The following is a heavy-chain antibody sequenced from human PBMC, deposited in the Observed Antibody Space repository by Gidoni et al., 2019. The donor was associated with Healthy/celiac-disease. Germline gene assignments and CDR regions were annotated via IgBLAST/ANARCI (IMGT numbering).Heavy chain of an antibody. Sequence: EVQLVASGGGLVQPGGSLRLSCAASGFTFSSFALSWVRQAPGKGLEWVSAISGSGGSTYYADSVKGRFTISRDNSKNTLYLQMNSLRAEDTAVYYCAKDPSTDYYDSSGYFSPDIWGQGTMVTVSS. CDR2: ISGSGGST. D-gene: IGHD3-22*01. V-gene: IGHV3-23*04. CDR1: GFTFSSFA. CDR3: AKDPSTDYYDSSGYFSPDI. J-gene: IGHJ3*02.